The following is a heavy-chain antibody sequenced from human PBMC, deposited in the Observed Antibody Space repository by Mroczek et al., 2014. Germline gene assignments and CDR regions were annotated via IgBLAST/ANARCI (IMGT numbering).Heavy chain of an antibody. CDR1: GGSISSYY. CDR2: IYYSGST. Sequence: QVQLQESGPGLVKPSETLSLTCTVSGGSISSYYWSWIRQPPGKGLEWIGYIYYSGSTNYNPSLKSRVTISVDTSKNQFSLKLSSVTAADTAVYYCARGNVEMGQNAFDIWGQGTMVTVSS. J-gene: IGHJ3*02. CDR3: ARGNVEMGQNAFDI. D-gene: IGHD5-24*01. V-gene: IGHV4-59*01.